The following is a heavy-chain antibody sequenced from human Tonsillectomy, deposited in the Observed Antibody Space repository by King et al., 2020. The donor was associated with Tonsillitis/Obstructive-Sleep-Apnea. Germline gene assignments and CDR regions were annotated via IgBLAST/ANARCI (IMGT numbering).Heavy chain of an antibody. Sequence: VQLVESGGGVVQPGRSLRLSCAASGFKFSSYAMHWVRQAPGKGLEWVAFISYDGSNKYYADSVKGRFTISRDNSKNTLFLQMNSLRVEDTAVYYCARSTQGWHYFDYWGQGTLVTVSS. V-gene: IGHV3-30*04. CDR2: ISYDGSNK. D-gene: IGHD6-19*01. CDR3: ARSTQGWHYFDY. CDR1: GFKFSSYA. J-gene: IGHJ4*02.